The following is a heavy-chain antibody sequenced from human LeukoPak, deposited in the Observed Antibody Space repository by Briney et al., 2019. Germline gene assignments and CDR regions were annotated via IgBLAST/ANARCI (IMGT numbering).Heavy chain of an antibody. CDR3: ARTVGVSSGWPSIDY. V-gene: IGHV2-70*11. CDR2: IDWDDDK. D-gene: IGHD6-19*01. Sequence: SGPALVKPTQTLTLTCTFSRFSLSTSGMCVSWIRQPPGKALEWLARIDWDDDKYYSTSLKTRLTISKDTSKNQVVLTMTNMDPVDTATYYCARTVGVSSGWPSIDYWGQGTLVTVSS. J-gene: IGHJ4*02. CDR1: RFSLSTSGMC.